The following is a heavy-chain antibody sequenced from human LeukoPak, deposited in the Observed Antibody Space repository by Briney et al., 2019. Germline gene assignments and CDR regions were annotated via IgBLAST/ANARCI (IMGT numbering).Heavy chain of an antibody. CDR3: ARGAGTMVRGVIIWNWFDP. D-gene: IGHD3-10*01. Sequence: ASVKVSCKASGYTFTSYDINWVRQATGQGLEWMGWMNPNSGNTGYAQKFQGRVTMTRNTSISTAYMELGSLRSEDTAVYYCARGAGTMVRGVIIWNWFDPWGQGTLVTVSS. CDR2: MNPNSGNT. CDR1: GYTFTSYD. V-gene: IGHV1-8*02. J-gene: IGHJ5*02.